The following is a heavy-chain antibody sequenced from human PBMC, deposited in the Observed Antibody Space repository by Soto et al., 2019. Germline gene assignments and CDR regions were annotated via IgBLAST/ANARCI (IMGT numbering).Heavy chain of an antibody. CDR1: GGSISSYY. Sequence: PSETLSLTCTVSGGSISSYYWSWIRQPPGKGLEWIGYIYYSGSTNYNPSLKSRVTISVDTSKNQFSLKLSSVTAADTAVYYCARHARVAGTRYYYYYMDVSGKGTTVTGLL. J-gene: IGHJ6*03. CDR3: ARHARVAGTRYYYYYMDV. CDR2: IYYSGST. V-gene: IGHV4-59*08. D-gene: IGHD6-19*01.